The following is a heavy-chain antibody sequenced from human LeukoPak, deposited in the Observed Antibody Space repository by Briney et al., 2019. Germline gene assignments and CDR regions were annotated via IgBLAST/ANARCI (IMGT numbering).Heavy chain of an antibody. J-gene: IGHJ4*02. V-gene: IGHV3-30-3*01. CDR2: LSYDSYHQ. CDR3: AGDGSHGSGTSN. D-gene: IGHD3-10*01. CDR1: GFTFSSYA. Sequence: GGSLRLPCPASGFTFSSYAMHWVRQAPGKGLEWVAVLSYDSYHQYHAVSEKARFTISRHNSKNTVYLQMNSLRTDDTAVYFCAGDGSHGSGTSNWGQGTLVTVSS.